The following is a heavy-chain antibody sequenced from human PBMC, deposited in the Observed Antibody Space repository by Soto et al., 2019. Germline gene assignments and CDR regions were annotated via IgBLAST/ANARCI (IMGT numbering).Heavy chain of an antibody. CDR2: IKQDGSEK. CDR3: ARETVELATNG. J-gene: IGHJ4*02. V-gene: IGHV3-7*01. CDR1: GFTFSSYW. Sequence: EVQLVESGGGLVQPGGSLRLSCAASGFTFSSYWMSWVRQAPGKGLEWVANIKQDGSEKYYVDSVKGRFTISRDNAENSLFLQMSSLIAEDTAVYYCARETVELATNGWGQGNLVTVSS. D-gene: IGHD1-1*01.